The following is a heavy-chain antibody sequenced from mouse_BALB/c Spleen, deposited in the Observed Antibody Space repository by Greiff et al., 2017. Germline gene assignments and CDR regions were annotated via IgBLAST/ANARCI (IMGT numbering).Heavy chain of an antibody. D-gene: IGHD2-4*01. V-gene: IGHV7-1*02. J-gene: IGHJ3*01. CDR3: ARGGDYDAWFAY. Sequence: EVQVVESGGGLVQPGGSLRLSCATSGFTFSDFYMEWVRQPPGKRLEWIAASRNKANDYTTEYSASVKGRFIVSRDTSQSILYLQMNALRAEDTAIYYCARGGDYDAWFAYWGQGTLVTVSA. CDR2: SRNKANDYTT. CDR1: GFTFSDFY.